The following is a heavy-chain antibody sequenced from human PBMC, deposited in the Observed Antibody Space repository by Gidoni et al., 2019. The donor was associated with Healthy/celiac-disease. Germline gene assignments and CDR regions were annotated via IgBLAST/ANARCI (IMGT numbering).Heavy chain of an antibody. Sequence: EVQLVESGGGLVNPGGSLSLPCVASGFTFSSYTMNWVRQATGKGLEWVSSISSSSTYIYYADSVQGRFTISRDNAKNSLYLQMNSLGAEDTAVYYCARDTGYQFYYFDYWGQGTLVTVSS. J-gene: IGHJ4*02. D-gene: IGHD5-12*01. CDR2: ISSSSTYI. V-gene: IGHV3-21*01. CDR3: ARDTGYQFYYFDY. CDR1: GFTFSSYT.